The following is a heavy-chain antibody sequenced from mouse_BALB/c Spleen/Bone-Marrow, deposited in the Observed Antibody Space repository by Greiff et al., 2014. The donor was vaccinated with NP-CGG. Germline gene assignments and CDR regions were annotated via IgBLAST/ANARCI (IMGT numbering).Heavy chain of an antibody. CDR3: ARWEYYAMDY. V-gene: IGHV14-3*02. CDR1: GFNIKDTY. J-gene: IGHJ4*01. Sequence: EVQLQQSGPELVKPGASVKLSCTVSGFNIKDTYMHWVNLWPEQGLEWIGRIDLANGNTKYDPKLQGKATITADTSSNTAYLQLSSLTSEDTAIYYCARWEYYAMDYWGQGTSVTVSS. D-gene: IGHD4-1*01. CDR2: IDLANGNT.